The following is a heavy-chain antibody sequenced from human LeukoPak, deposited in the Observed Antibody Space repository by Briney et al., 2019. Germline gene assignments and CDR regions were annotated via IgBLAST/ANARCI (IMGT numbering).Heavy chain of an antibody. J-gene: IGHJ4*02. V-gene: IGHV3-33*01. CDR2: IWYDGSNK. CDR1: GFTFSSYG. D-gene: IGHD3-10*01. Sequence: GRSLRLSCAASGFTFSSYGMHWVRQAPGKGLEWVAVIWYDGSNKYYADSVKGRFTISRDNSKNTLYLQMNSLRAEDTAVYYCARDTYYYGSGSYYKGIDYWGQGTLVTVSS. CDR3: ARDTYYYGSGSYYKGIDY.